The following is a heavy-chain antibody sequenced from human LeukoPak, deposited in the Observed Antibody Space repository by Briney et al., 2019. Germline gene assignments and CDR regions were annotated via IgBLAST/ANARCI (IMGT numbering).Heavy chain of an antibody. Sequence: GASVKVSCKASGYTFTSYGISWVRQAPGQGLEWMGWISAYNGNTNYAQKLQGRVTMTTDTSTGTAYMELRSLRSDDTAVYYCARDLKQLVGGCVDYWGQGTLVTVSS. CDR2: ISAYNGNT. CDR1: GYTFTSYG. CDR3: ARDLKQLVGGCVDY. V-gene: IGHV1-18*01. J-gene: IGHJ4*02. D-gene: IGHD6-6*01.